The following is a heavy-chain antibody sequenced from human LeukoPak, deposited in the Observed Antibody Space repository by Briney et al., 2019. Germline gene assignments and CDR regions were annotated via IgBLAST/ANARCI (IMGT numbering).Heavy chain of an antibody. V-gene: IGHV3-7*01. CDR3: ARDYGSGNYYAFDI. Sequence: PGGSLRLSCAASGFTFSSYWMSWVRQAPGKGLEWVANIKQDGSEKYYVDSVKGRFTISRDNAKNSLYLQMNSLRAEDTAVYYCARDYGSGNYYAFDIWGQGTMVTVSS. D-gene: IGHD3-10*01. CDR1: GFTFSSYW. J-gene: IGHJ3*02. CDR2: IKQDGSEK.